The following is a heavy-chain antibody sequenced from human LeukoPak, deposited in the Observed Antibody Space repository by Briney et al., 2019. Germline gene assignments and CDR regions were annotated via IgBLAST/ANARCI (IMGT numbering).Heavy chain of an antibody. Sequence: PETLSLTRTVTVGSLSSYYWSWIRQPPGKGLEGIGYIYYSWSTNYNPSLKSRVTISVDTSKNQFSLKLTSVTAADTAVYYCARTTEGGYTYGYFYYYYMDVWGKGTTVTISS. CDR2: IYYSWST. CDR3: ARTTEGGYTYGYFYYYYMDV. J-gene: IGHJ6*03. V-gene: IGHV4-59*01. D-gene: IGHD5-18*01. CDR1: VGSLSSYY.